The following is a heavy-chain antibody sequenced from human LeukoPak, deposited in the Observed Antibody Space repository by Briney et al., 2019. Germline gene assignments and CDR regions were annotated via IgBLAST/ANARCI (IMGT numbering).Heavy chain of an antibody. CDR3: ARVGILVVFNWFDP. CDR2: ISANNGNT. V-gene: IGHV1-18*04. Sequence: GASVKVSCKASGYTFTGYYMHWVRQAPGQGLEWMGWISANNGNTDYAQKLQGRITMTTDTSTSTAYLELRSLTSDDTAVYYCARVGILVVFNWFDPWGQGTLVTVSS. J-gene: IGHJ5*02. CDR1: GYTFTGYY. D-gene: IGHD2-2*01.